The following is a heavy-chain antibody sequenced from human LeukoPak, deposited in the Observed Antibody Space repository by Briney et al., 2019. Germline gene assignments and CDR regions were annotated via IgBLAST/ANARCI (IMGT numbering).Heavy chain of an antibody. Sequence: ASVKVSCKASGYTFTGYYMHWVRQAPGQGLEWMEWINPNSGGTNYAQKFQGRVTMTRDTSISTAYMELSRLRSDDTAVYYCARDRRVRGVIKNWFDPWGQGTLVTVSS. CDR1: GYTFTGYY. J-gene: IGHJ5*02. CDR3: ARDRRVRGVIKNWFDP. V-gene: IGHV1-2*02. CDR2: INPNSGGT. D-gene: IGHD3-10*01.